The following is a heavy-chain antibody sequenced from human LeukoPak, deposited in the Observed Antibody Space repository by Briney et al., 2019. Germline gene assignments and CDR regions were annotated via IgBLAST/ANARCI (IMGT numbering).Heavy chain of an antibody. CDR1: GFNLNSRW. Sequence: GGSLRLSCVASGFNLNSRWMDWVRQAPGKGLEWVANIKEDGSEKNYAASVKGRFSISRDNAENSLYLQMNSLRVEDTAVYYCAREYWYFDLWGRGTLVTVSS. CDR3: AREYWYFDL. J-gene: IGHJ2*01. CDR2: IKEDGSEK. V-gene: IGHV3-7*01.